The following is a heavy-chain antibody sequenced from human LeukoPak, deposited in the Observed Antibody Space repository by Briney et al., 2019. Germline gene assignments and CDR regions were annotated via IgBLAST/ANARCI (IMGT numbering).Heavy chain of an antibody. CDR1: GFTFSSYA. D-gene: IGHD6-19*01. CDR2: ITGSGNST. CDR3: AKRRSGWYFIDY. V-gene: IGHV3-23*01. J-gene: IGHJ4*02. Sequence: PGGSLRLSCAASGFTFSSYAMSWVRQAPWKGLEWVSAITGSGNSTFYADSVKGRFSVSRDNSKNTLYLQMNSLRDADTAVYYCAKRRSGWYFIDYWGQGTLVTVSS.